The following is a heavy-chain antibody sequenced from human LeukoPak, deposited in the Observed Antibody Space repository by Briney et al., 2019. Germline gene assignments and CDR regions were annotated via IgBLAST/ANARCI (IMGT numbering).Heavy chain of an antibody. Sequence: GGSLRLSCAASGFTFSTYWMSWVRQAPGKGLEWVANIKQDGSEKYYVDSVKGRFTISRDNAKNSLFLQMNGLRAEDTAVYYCARRGGSSSRRSPIDYWGQGTLVTVSS. CDR1: GFTFSTYW. CDR2: IKQDGSEK. V-gene: IGHV3-7*01. D-gene: IGHD6-6*01. J-gene: IGHJ4*02. CDR3: ARRGGSSSRRSPIDY.